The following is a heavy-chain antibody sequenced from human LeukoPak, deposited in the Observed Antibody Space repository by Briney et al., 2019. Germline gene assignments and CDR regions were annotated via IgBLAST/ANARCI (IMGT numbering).Heavy chain of an antibody. CDR2: ISYDGDYK. J-gene: IGHJ4*02. CDR3: AKGLVILERSDGYGDY. V-gene: IGHV3-30*16. D-gene: IGHD3-16*01. CDR1: GFLHSSLA. Sequence: GGSLRLSRGASGFLHSSLAMLGAPHARGRGVVGVATISYDGDYKCYADSVKGRLPISRDNSKNTVFLQMNSLRAEDTAVYYCAKGLVILERSDGYGDYCGQGSLVTVSS.